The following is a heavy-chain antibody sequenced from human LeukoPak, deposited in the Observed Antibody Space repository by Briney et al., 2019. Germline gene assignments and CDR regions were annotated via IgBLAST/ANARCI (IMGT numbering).Heavy chain of an antibody. J-gene: IGHJ6*03. D-gene: IGHD3-3*01. CDR1: GFTFSGSA. V-gene: IGHV3-73*01. Sequence: GGSLRLSCAASGFTFSGSAMHWVRQASGKGLEWVGRIRSKANSYATAYAASVKGRFTISRDDSKNTAYLQMNSLKTEDTAVYYCTREPLLRFLEWLPSYYYMDVWGKGTTVTVSS. CDR2: IRSKANSYAT. CDR3: TREPLLRFLEWLPSYYYMDV.